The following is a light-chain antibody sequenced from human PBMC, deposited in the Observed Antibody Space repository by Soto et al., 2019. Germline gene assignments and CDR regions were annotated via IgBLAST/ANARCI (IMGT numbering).Light chain of an antibody. CDR1: QTISDF. Sequence: DIQMTQSPSTLSASVGASVTITCRASQTISDFLAWYQQKPGKVPKLLIYEASNLQSGVPSRFRGGGSGTEFTLTISSLQPEDVATYYCQNFDSAPQTFGQGTKV. J-gene: IGKJ1*01. CDR2: EAS. V-gene: IGKV1-27*01. CDR3: QNFDSAPQT.